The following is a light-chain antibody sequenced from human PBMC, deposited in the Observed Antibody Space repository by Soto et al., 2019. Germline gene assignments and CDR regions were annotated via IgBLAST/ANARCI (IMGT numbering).Light chain of an antibody. J-gene: IGKJ4*01. Sequence: ELVMTQSPATLSVSPGERVTLSCRASQNVNINLAWYQQKPGQAPRLLIYHASNRAPGIPARFSGSGSGTEFSLTISSLQSEDFAVYHCQQYDDWQTFGGGTKVDIK. V-gene: IGKV3D-15*01. CDR2: HAS. CDR3: QQYDDWQT. CDR1: QNVNIN.